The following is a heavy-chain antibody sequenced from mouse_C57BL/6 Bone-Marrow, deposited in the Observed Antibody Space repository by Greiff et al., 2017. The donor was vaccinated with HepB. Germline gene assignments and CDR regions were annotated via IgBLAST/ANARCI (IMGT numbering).Heavy chain of an antibody. D-gene: IGHD2-13*01. CDR1: GYTFTSYD. V-gene: IGHV1-85*01. CDR3: ASVTRDAY. CDR2: IYPRDGST. J-gene: IGHJ3*01. Sequence: QVHVKQSGPELVKPGASVKLSCKASGYTFTSYDINWVKQRPGQGLEWIGWIYPRDGSTKYNEKFKGKATLTVDTSSSTAYMELHSLTSEDSAVYFCASVTRDAYWGQGTLVTVSA.